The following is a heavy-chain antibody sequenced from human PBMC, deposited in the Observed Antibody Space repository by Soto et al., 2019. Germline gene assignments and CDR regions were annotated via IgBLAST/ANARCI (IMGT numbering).Heavy chain of an antibody. CDR1: GFPFSSYA. Sequence: GGSLRLSCAASGFPFSSYAMSWVRQAPGKGLEWVSAISGSGGSTYYADSVKGRFTISRDNSKNTLYLQMNSLRAEDTAVYYCAKDTHYDILTGYNRHFDYWGQGTLVTVSS. J-gene: IGHJ4*02. CDR2: ISGSGGST. CDR3: AKDTHYDILTGYNRHFDY. D-gene: IGHD3-9*01. V-gene: IGHV3-23*01.